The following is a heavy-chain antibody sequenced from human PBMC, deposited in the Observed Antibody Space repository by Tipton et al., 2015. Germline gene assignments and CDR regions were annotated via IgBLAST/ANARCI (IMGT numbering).Heavy chain of an antibody. V-gene: IGHV4-59*06. CDR1: GDSISSYY. CDR3: ARIPKRDGDSFDL. CDR2: IYFSGST. Sequence: TLSLTCIVSGDSISSYYWSWIRQPPGKGLEWIGHIYFSGSTFYSPSLKSRLTISKDTSKNQLFLKLTSVTAADTAIYYCARIPKRDGDSFDLWGRGTLVTVSS. D-gene: IGHD4-17*01. J-gene: IGHJ4*02.